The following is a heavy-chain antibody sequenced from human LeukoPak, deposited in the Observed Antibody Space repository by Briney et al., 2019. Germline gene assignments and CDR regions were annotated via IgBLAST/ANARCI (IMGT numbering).Heavy chain of an antibody. D-gene: IGHD6-19*01. Sequence: GASVKVSCKASGYTFTTYEINWVRQAIGQGLEWMGWMDPNKGDTGYVQKFQGRVTMTGNISINTAYLELSSLTSDDTAVYYCARSTGWYSWFDPWGQGTLVTVSS. CDR3: ARSTGWYSWFDP. V-gene: IGHV1-8*01. CDR1: GYTFTTYE. J-gene: IGHJ5*02. CDR2: MDPNKGDT.